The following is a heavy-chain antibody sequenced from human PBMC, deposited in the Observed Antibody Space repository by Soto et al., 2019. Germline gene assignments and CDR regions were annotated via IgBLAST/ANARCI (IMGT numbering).Heavy chain of an antibody. CDR3: ARGAPGDYVWGSYRYTYWYFDY. CDR2: IYDSGST. D-gene: IGHD3-16*02. J-gene: IGHJ4*02. CDR1: GGSISSYY. Sequence: PSETLSLTCTVSGGSISSYYWSWIRQPPGKGLEWIGYIYDSGSTDYNPSLKSRVTISVDTSNNQFSLKLSSVTAADTAVYYCARGAPGDYVWGSYRYTYWYFDYWGQGTLVTVSS. V-gene: IGHV4-59*01.